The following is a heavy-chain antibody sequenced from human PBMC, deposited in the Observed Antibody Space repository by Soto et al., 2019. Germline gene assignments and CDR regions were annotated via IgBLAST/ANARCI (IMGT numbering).Heavy chain of an antibody. CDR3: ARDRGPSSGYYPYWFDP. J-gene: IGHJ5*02. D-gene: IGHD3-22*01. Sequence: QVQLVQSGAEVKKPGSSVKVSCKASGGTFSRYAITWVRQAPGQGLEWMGGIIPIFGTANYAQKFQGRVTIPADESTSTAYMELSSLRSEDTAVYYCARDRGPSSGYYPYWFDPWCQGTLVTVSS. V-gene: IGHV1-69*12. CDR2: IIPIFGTA. CDR1: GGTFSRYA.